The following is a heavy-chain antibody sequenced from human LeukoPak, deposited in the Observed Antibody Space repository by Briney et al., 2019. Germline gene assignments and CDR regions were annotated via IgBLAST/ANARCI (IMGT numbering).Heavy chain of an antibody. CDR2: IWYDGSNK. V-gene: IGHV3-33*01. Sequence: QSGRPLRLSCAAPGFTFSSYGMHWVRQAPDKGLEWVAVIWYDGSNKYYAASVKGRFTISRDNSKNTLYLQMNSLRTDDTAVYYCARDIRDYYDSSGYWSDAFDIWGQGTMVTVS. CDR1: GFTFSSYG. J-gene: IGHJ3*02. D-gene: IGHD3-22*01. CDR3: ARDIRDYYDSSGYWSDAFDI.